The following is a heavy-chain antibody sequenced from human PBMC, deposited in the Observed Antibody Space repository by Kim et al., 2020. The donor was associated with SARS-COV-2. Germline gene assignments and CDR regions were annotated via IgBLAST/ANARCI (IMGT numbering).Heavy chain of an antibody. CDR1: GFTYKCCG. V-gene: IGHV3-30*18. J-gene: IGHJ6*02. Sequence: GGSLRLSCLASGFTYKCCGMHWVRQAPGQGLEWVAAVSYDGSDKFSADSVKGRFTISRDNSKNTVYLQMNSLRPGDTGVYYCAKDMAGIRGIDVWGQGTT. CDR2: VSYDGSDK. D-gene: IGHD1-20*01. CDR3: AKDMAGIRGIDV.